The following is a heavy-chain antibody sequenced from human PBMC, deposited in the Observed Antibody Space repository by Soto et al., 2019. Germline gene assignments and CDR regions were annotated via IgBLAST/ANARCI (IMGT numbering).Heavy chain of an antibody. D-gene: IGHD2-15*01. J-gene: IGHJ2*01. Sequence: QVQLVESGGGVVQPGRSLRLSCAASGFIFSNYGMHWVRQAPGKGLEWVAVIWYDGSNQFYIDSVKGRFTISRDNSKETLYLQMNSLRAEDTALYYCARDLPETTYSAWYFDLWGRGTLVTVSS. CDR2: IWYDGSNQ. CDR1: GFIFSNYG. V-gene: IGHV3-33*01. CDR3: ARDLPETTYSAWYFDL.